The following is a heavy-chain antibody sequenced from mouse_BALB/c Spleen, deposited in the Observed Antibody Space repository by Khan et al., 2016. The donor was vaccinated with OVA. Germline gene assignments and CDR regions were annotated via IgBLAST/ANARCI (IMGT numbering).Heavy chain of an antibody. D-gene: IGHD2-10*01. V-gene: IGHV2-6-1*01. J-gene: IGHJ4*01. CDR2: IWSDGST. CDR3: ARQPYYHYNIRDY. CDR1: GFSLTNYG. Sequence: QVQLKESGPGLVAPSQSLSITCTISGFSLTNYGVHWVRQPPGKGLEWLVVIWSDGSTTYNSALKSRLTVTKDNSKSQVFLEMNSLQPDDTAMYFCARQPYYHYNIRDYWGQGTSGTVSS.